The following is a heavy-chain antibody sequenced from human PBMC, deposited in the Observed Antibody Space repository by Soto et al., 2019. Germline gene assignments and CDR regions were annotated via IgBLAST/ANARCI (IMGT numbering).Heavy chain of an antibody. CDR3: ARIHFGDEPSYYYYGMDV. D-gene: IGHD4-17*01. J-gene: IGHJ6*02. CDR1: GGSFSSGDYY. V-gene: IGHV4-30-4*01. Sequence: QVQLQESGPGVVKPSQTLSLTCTVSGGSFSSGDYYWSWVRRPPGRGLEWIGYIYYTGSTFSNPSLKSRVSISIDTSKTQFSLKLSSVTAADTAVYYCARIHFGDEPSYYYYGMDVWGQGTTVTVSS. CDR2: IYYTGST.